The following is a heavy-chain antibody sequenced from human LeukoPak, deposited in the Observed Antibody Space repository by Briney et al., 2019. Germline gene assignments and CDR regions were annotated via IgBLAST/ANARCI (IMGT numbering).Heavy chain of an antibody. D-gene: IGHD7-27*01. J-gene: IGHJ3*02. CDR2: IYYSGRT. CDR1: DGSISSYC. CDR3: ARWDWGTLDAVDI. V-gene: IGHV4-59*01. Sequence: SSETLSLTCTVSDGSISSYCWSWIRQPPGKGLEWIGYIYYSGRTNYNPSLKSRVTISVDTSKNQFSLKLSSVTAADTAVYYCARWDWGTLDAVDIWGQGTMVTVSS.